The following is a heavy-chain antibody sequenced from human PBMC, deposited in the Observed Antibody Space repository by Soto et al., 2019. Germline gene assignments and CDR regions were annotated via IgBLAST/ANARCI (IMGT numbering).Heavy chain of an antibody. Sequence: SVKVSCKASGGTFSSYAISWVRQAPGQGLEWMGGIIPIFGTANYAQKFQGRVTITADKSTSTAYMELSSLRSEDTAVYYCARGGYDILTGYLDYYYYYGMDVWGQGTTVTVS. CDR1: GGTFSSYA. J-gene: IGHJ6*02. D-gene: IGHD3-9*01. V-gene: IGHV1-69*06. CDR3: ARGGYDILTGYLDYYYYYGMDV. CDR2: IIPIFGTA.